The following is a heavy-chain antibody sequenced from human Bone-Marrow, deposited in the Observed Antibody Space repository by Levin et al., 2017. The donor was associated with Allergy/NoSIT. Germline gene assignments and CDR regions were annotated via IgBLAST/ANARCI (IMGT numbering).Heavy chain of an antibody. CDR3: ARGQTIFSGMDV. V-gene: IGHV1-69*04. J-gene: IGHJ6*02. D-gene: IGHD3-3*01. Sequence: SVKVSCKASGVTYSSYPMNWVRQAPGQGLEWMGRIIPVLGMPNYAQKFQGRVTITADKSTSMAYMELSSLGFEDTAIYYCARGQTIFSGMDVWGQGTTITVSS. CDR2: IIPVLGMP. CDR1: GVTYSSYP.